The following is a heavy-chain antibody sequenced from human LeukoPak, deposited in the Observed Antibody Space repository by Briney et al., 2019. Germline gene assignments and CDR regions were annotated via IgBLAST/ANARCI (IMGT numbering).Heavy chain of an antibody. CDR1: GLTLSTYS. CDR2: INNSSSYL. CDR3: ARVSI. Sequence: GAPMSVSCAASGLTLSTYSTHWVRQAPGKGLEWVSSINNSSSYLYYADSVKGRFTISKDNAKNSLYLQMNSLRAEDTAVYYCARVSIWGRGTMVTVSS. V-gene: IGHV3-21*01. J-gene: IGHJ3*02. D-gene: IGHD3-3*02.